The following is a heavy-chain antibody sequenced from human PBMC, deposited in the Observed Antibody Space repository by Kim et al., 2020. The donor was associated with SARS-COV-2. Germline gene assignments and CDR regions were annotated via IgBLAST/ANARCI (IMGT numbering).Heavy chain of an antibody. V-gene: IGHV3-66*01. CDR1: GFTVSSNY. CDR2: IYSGGST. J-gene: IGHJ6*02. CDR3: ARGSAPLSPLYDILTGAPDYYYGMDV. D-gene: IGHD3-9*01. Sequence: GGSLRLSCAASGFTVSSNYMSWFRQAPGKGLEWVSVIYSGGSTYYADSVKGRFTISRDNSKNTLYLQMNSLRAEDTAVYYCARGSAPLSPLYDILTGAPDYYYGMDVWGQGTTVTVSS.